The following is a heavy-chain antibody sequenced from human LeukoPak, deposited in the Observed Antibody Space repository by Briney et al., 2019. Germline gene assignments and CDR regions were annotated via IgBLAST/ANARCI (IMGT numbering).Heavy chain of an antibody. CDR1: GYTFTNYA. Sequence: ASVTVSCKASGYTFTNYAIHWVRQAPGQRLEWMGWINAGIGNTKYSQKFQDRVAITRDTSASTAYMELSSLRSEDTSVYYCARTQGVYYGGNFGAFDIWGQGTMVTVSS. J-gene: IGHJ3*02. CDR2: INAGIGNT. V-gene: IGHV1-3*01. D-gene: IGHD4-23*01. CDR3: ARTQGVYYGGNFGAFDI.